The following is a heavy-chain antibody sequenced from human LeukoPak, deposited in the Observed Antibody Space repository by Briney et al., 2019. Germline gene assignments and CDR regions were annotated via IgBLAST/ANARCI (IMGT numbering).Heavy chain of an antibody. CDR1: GYTFTSYG. J-gene: IGHJ4*02. CDR3: ARDRASVYSSSSVDY. D-gene: IGHD6-6*01. V-gene: IGHV1-18*01. CDR2: ISAYNGNT. Sequence: ASVKVSCKASGYTFTSYGISWVRQAPGQGLEWMGWISAYNGNTNYAQKLQGRVTMTTDTSTSTAYMELRSLRPDDTAVYYCARDRASVYSSSSVDYWGQGTLVTVSS.